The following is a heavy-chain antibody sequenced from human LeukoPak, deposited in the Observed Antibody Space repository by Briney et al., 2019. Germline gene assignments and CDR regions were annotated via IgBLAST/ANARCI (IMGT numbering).Heavy chain of an antibody. CDR2: ISTYNGDT. V-gene: IGHV1-18*01. CDR1: GYTFTSYG. J-gene: IGHJ4*02. Sequence: GASVKVSCKASGYTFTSYGINWVRQAPGQGLEWMGCISTYNGDTNYAQKLQGRVTMTTDTSTNTAYMELRTLRSDDTAVYYCARDQRGIGVRGVMGYWGQGTLVTVSS. CDR3: ARDQRGIGVRGVMGY. D-gene: IGHD3-10*01.